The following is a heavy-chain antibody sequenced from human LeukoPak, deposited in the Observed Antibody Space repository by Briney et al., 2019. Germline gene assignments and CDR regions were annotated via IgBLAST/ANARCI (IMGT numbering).Heavy chain of an antibody. J-gene: IGHJ6*02. CDR2: FDPEDGET. V-gene: IGHV1-24*01. D-gene: IGHD4-17*01. CDR1: GYTFTGYY. CDR3: ATDPTGDKTYYYYGMDV. Sequence: ASVKVSCKASGYTFTGYYMHWVRQVPGKGLEWMGGFDPEDGETIYAQKFQGRVTMTEDTSTDTAYMELSSLRSEDTAVYYCATDPTGDKTYYYYGMDVWGQGTTVTASS.